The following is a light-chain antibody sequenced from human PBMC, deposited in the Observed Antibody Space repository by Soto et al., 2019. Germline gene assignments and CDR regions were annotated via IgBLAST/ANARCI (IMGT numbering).Light chain of an antibody. CDR3: TSYTRINTWV. J-gene: IGLJ3*02. CDR1: SSDVGSYNL. Sequence: QSVLTQPASVSGSPGQSITISCTGTSSDVGSYNLVSWYQQHPGKAPQLWIYEVTRRPSGVSNRFSGSKSGNTASLTISGLQSEDESYYYCTSYTRINTWVFGGGTKLTLL. V-gene: IGLV2-14*02. CDR2: EVT.